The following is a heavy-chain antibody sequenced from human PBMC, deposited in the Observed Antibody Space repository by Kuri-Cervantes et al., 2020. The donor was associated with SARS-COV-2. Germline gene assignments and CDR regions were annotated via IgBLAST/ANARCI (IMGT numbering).Heavy chain of an antibody. D-gene: IGHD6-6*01. Sequence: SETLSLTCAVYGGSFSGYYWSWIRQPPGKGLEWIGEINHSGSTNYNPSLKSRVTMSVDTSKNQFSLKLSSVTAADTAVYYCARRRRKYSSSGFDYWGQGTLVTVSS. CDR1: GGSFSGYY. J-gene: IGHJ4*02. V-gene: IGHV4-34*01. CDR3: ARRRRKYSSSGFDY. CDR2: INHSGST.